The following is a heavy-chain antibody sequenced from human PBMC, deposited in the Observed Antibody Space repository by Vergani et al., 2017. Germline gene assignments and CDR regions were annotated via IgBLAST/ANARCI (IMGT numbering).Heavy chain of an antibody. CDR3: AKDSEYSSGLFDC. CDR1: GFTFSSYA. Sequence: EVQLLESGGGLVQPGGSLRLSCAASGFTFSSYAMSWVRPAPGKGLEWVSAISGSGGSTYYADSVEGRFTISRENSKNTLYLQMNSLRAEDTAVYYCAKDSEYSSGLFDCWGQGTLVTVSS. J-gene: IGHJ4*02. V-gene: IGHV3-23*01. CDR2: ISGSGGST. D-gene: IGHD6-19*01.